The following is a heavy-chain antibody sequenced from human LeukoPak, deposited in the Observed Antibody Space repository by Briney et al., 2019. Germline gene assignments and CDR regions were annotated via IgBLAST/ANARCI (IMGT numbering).Heavy chain of an antibody. V-gene: IGHV3-30*02. J-gene: IGHJ4*02. Sequence: PGGSLRLSCAASGFTFSSYEMNWVRQAPGKGLEWVAFIQFDGNNKYYADSVKGRFTISRDNSKNTLYLQMNSLRAEDTAVYYCAKSVDYWGQGTLVTVSS. CDR1: GFTFSSYE. CDR3: AKSVDY. CDR2: IQFDGNNK.